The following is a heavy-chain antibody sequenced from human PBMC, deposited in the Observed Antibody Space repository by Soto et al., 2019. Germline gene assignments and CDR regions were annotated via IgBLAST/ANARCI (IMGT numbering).Heavy chain of an antibody. Sequence: QVQLQESGPGLVKPSGTLSLTCAVAGGSISDNWWSWVRQAPGKGLEWIGEIYHSGTTYYNPSLKSRVIILVDKSANQISLPLGSVTAADEAVYYCAGHVAVPRTRGFDYWGEGALVAVSS. V-gene: IGHV4-4*02. CDR2: IYHSGTT. CDR3: AGHVAVPRTRGFDY. D-gene: IGHD2-15*01. CDR1: GGSISDNW. J-gene: IGHJ4*02.